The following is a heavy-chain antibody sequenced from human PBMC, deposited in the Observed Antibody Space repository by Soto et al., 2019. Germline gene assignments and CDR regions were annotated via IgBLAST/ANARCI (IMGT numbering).Heavy chain of an antibody. CDR3: ARDLTSGDY. CDR1: GYIFTNYY. V-gene: IGHV1-46*01. CDR2: INPSGGST. D-gene: IGHD7-27*01. J-gene: IGHJ4*02. Sequence: QVQLVQSGAEVKNPGASVKLSCKASGYIFTNYYIHWVRQAPGQGLEWMAIINPSGGSTHYAQKFQGRVTLARDTFTNTVYIDLSSLTSEDTAIYYCARDLTSGDYWGQGTLVSVYS.